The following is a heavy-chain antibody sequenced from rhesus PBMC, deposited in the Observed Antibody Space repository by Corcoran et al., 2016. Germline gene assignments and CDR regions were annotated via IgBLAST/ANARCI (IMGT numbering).Heavy chain of an antibody. CDR1: GGSFSSYW. J-gene: IGHJ4*01. Sequence: QVQLQESGPGLVKPSETLSLTCAVSGGSFSSYWWSWIRQPPGKGLEWIGEINGNSGSTNYNPSLKSRVTISKDASKNQFSLKLSFVTAADTAVYYCARPWGIAAAGSDYWGQGVLVTVSS. CDR2: INGNSGST. CDR3: ARPWGIAAAGSDY. D-gene: IGHD6-31*01. V-gene: IGHV4-80*01.